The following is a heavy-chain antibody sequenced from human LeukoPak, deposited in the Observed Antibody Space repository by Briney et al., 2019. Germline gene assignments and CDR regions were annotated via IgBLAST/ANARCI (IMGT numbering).Heavy chain of an antibody. D-gene: IGHD5-18*01. Sequence: GASVKVSCKASGYTFTGYYMHWVRQAPGQGLGWMGWINPNSGGTNYAQKFQGRVTMTRDTSISTAYMELSRLRSDDTAVYYCARSNVDTAMVANFDYWGQGTLVTVSS. CDR3: ARSNVDTAMVANFDY. J-gene: IGHJ4*02. V-gene: IGHV1-2*02. CDR2: INPNSGGT. CDR1: GYTFTGYY.